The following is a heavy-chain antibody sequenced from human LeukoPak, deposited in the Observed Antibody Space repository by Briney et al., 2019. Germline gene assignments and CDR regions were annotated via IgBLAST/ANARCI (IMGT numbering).Heavy chain of an antibody. J-gene: IGHJ6*04. V-gene: IGHV1-2*02. CDR2: INPNSGGT. D-gene: IGHD2-2*01. Sequence: ASLKVSCKASVYTFTGYYMHWGRQAPRQGLEWVGWINPNSGGTNYAQKFQGRVTMTRDTSTSTAYMELSRMRSADTAVYYCATGPPSSSTGCYALDVWGKGTTVTVSS. CDR3: ATGPPSSSTGCYALDV. CDR1: VYTFTGYY.